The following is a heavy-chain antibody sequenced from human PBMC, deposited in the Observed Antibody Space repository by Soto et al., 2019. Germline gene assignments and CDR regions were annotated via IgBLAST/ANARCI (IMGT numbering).Heavy chain of an antibody. CDR2: IYHAGKT. CDR3: ARDGSSTANWIDP. V-gene: IGHV4-31*03. Sequence: SETLSFPGTASADSYYIGGNYSLWNRQHPGKGLEWIGYIYHAGKTYYNPSLESRVTMSVDTSKNQFPLKLASVTAADTAVYYCARDGSSTANWIDPWRQGTLVTVSS. J-gene: IGHJ5*02. CDR1: ADSYYIGGNY. D-gene: IGHD2-2*01.